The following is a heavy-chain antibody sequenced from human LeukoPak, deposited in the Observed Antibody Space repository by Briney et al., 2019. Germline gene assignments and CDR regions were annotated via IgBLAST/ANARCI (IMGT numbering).Heavy chain of an antibody. CDR1: GGSISSYY. CDR3: ARRGYSYGRDYFDY. V-gene: IGHV4-59*08. Sequence: PSETLSLTCTVSGGSISSYYWSWIRQPPGKGLEWIGYIYYSGSTNYNPSLKSRVTISVDTSKNQFSLKLSSVTAADTAVYYCARRGYSYGRDYFDYWGQGTLVTVSS. CDR2: IYYSGST. J-gene: IGHJ4*02. D-gene: IGHD5-18*01.